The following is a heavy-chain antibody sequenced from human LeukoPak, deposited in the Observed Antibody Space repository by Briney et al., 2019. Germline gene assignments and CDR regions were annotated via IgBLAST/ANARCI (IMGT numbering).Heavy chain of an antibody. CDR1: GGSISSYY. CDR3: ARGRDSSGYEYYFDY. V-gene: IGHV4-4*07. CDR2: IYTRGST. J-gene: IGHJ4*02. Sequence: SETLSLTCTVSGGSISSYYWSWIRQPAGKGLEWIGRIYTRGSTNYTPSLQSRVTISVDTSKNQFSLQLSSVTAADTAIYYCARGRDSSGYEYYFDYWGQGNRVTVSA. D-gene: IGHD3-22*01.